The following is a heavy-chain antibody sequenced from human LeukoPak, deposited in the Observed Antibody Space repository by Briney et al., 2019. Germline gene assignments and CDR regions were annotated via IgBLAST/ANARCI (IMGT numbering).Heavy chain of an antibody. CDR1: GFTFSSYA. V-gene: IGHV3-23*01. CDR2: ISDSGGST. J-gene: IGHJ4*02. D-gene: IGHD3-10*01. CDR3: ATIWFGVL. Sequence: PRGSPGLFCAASGFTFSSYAMSWVRQGPGKGLEWVSTISDSGGSTYYADSVKGRFTISRDNSKNTLCLQMNSLRAEDTAVYYFATIWFGVLGGRGTRVSVSS.